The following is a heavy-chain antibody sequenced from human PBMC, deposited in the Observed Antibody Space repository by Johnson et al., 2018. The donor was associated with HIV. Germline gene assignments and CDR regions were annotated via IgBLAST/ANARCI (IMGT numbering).Heavy chain of an antibody. V-gene: IGHV3-66*03. J-gene: IGHJ3*02. CDR3: ARDQRSSGLNDQTDAFDI. D-gene: IGHD6-19*01. CDR2: ISGSGGST. CDR1: GFTVSSNY. Sequence: VQLVESGGGLIQPGGSLRLSCAASGFTVSSNYMSWVRQAPGKGLEWVSVISGSGGSTYYADSVKGRFTISRDNSKNTVNLQMKSLRTEDSGVYYCARDQRSSGLNDQTDAFDIWGQGTMVTVSS.